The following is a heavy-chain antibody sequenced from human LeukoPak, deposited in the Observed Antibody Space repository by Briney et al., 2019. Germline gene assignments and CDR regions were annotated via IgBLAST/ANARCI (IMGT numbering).Heavy chain of an antibody. J-gene: IGHJ4*02. V-gene: IGHV3-66*02. CDR1: GVSITSNY. CDR3: ARRARVDIVALYYFDY. CDR2: IYSGGST. Sequence: LSLTCSVSGVSITSNYWSWIRQPPGKGLEWVSLIYSGGSTYYADSVKGRFTISRDNSKNTLYLQMNSLRAEDTAVYYCARRARVDIVALYYFDYWGQGTLVTVSS. D-gene: IGHD5-12*01.